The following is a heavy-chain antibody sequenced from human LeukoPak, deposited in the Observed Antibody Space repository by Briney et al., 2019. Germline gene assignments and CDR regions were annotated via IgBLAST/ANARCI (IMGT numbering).Heavy chain of an antibody. J-gene: IGHJ3*02. CDR1: GYTFTSYY. V-gene: IGHV1-18*04. CDR3: ARDARFSGYDSAFDI. D-gene: IGHD5-12*01. Sequence: ASVKVSCKASGYTFTSYYMHWVRQAPGQGLEWMGWITAHNVNIRYAQKFQGRVTMLTDISTNTAYMELRSLKSDDTAVYYCARDARFSGYDSAFDIWGQGTLVTVSS. CDR2: ITAHNVNI.